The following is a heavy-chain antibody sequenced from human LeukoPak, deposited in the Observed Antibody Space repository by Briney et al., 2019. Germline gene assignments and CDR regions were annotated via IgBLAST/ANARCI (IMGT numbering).Heavy chain of an antibody. CDR2: ISPTGGAI. V-gene: IGHV3-21*01. J-gene: IGHJ4*02. Sequence: GGSLRLSCAASGFTFSTSGRDWVRQAPGRGLEWVSSISPTGGAIFYADSVRGRFTISRDSAKSSLFLQMNSLKAEDTALYFCASGIRERGFDSWGQGTLVTVSS. CDR1: GFTFSTSG. D-gene: IGHD1-1*01. CDR3: ASGIRERGFDS.